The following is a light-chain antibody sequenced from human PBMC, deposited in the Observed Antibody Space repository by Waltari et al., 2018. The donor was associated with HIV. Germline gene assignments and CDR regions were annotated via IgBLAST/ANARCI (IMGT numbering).Light chain of an antibody. CDR3: QQYKSDYMYA. CDR1: QGIYNW. CDR2: KAS. Sequence: DIQVTQSPSTLSASVGDRITITCRTTQGIYNWFAWYQQKPGKAPKLLIYKASRLESGVPSRFSGGGSGTEFTLTISSLQPEDFATYYCQQYKSDYMYAFGLGTKLEIK. V-gene: IGKV1-5*03. J-gene: IGKJ2*01.